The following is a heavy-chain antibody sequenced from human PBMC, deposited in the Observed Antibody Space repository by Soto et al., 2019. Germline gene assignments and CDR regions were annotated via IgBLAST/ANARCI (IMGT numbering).Heavy chain of an antibody. CDR1: GGSISSGGYY. V-gene: IGHV4-31*03. J-gene: IGHJ4*02. CDR3: ASGNAWEALLAY. D-gene: IGHD1-26*01. CDR2: IYFSGST. Sequence: LSLTFTVSGGSISSGGYYWSWIRQHPGKGLEWIGYIYFSGSTYYNPSLESRVTISLDTSQNQFSLKLSSVTAADTAVYYCASGNAWEALLAYWGQGTLVTVSS.